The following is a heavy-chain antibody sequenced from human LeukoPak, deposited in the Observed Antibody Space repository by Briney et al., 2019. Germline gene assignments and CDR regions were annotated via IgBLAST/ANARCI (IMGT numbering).Heavy chain of an antibody. CDR3: ARDTMVRGVRY. D-gene: IGHD3-10*01. Sequence: SETLSLTCAVYGGSFSGYYWSWIRQPPGKGLEWIGEINHSGSTNYNPSLKSRVTISVDTSKNQFSLKLSSVTAADTAVYYCARDTMVRGVRYWGQGTLVTVSS. V-gene: IGHV4-34*01. CDR1: GGSFSGYY. J-gene: IGHJ4*02. CDR2: INHSGST.